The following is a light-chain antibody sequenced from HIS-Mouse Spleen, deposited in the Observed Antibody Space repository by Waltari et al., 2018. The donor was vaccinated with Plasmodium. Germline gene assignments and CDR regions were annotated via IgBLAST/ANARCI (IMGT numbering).Light chain of an antibody. CDR3: YSTDSSGNHRV. V-gene: IGLV3-10*01. CDR1: ALPKKY. J-gene: IGLJ3*02. Sequence: SYELTQPPSVSVSPGQTARITCSGDALPKKYAYWYQQKSGKAPVLVIYEDSKRPSGIRDGFSGSRSGRRATLTISGAQVEDEAYYYCYSTDSSGNHRVFGGGTKLTVL. CDR2: EDS.